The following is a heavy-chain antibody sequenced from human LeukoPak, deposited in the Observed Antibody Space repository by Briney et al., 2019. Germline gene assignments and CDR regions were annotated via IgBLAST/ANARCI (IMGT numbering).Heavy chain of an antibody. CDR2: ICYSGST. V-gene: IGHV4-39*07. CDR3: ARDYLGGNPDAFDI. CDR1: GDSISSSSYY. Sequence: PSETLSLTCTVSGDSISSSSYYWGWIRQPPGKELEWIGSICYSGSTYYNPSLNSRVTISVDTSKNQFSLKLSSVTAADTAVYYCARDYLGGNPDAFDIWGLGTMVTVSS. J-gene: IGHJ3*02. D-gene: IGHD4-23*01.